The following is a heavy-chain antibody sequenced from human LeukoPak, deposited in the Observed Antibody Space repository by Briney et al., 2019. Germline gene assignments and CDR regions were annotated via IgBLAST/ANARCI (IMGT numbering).Heavy chain of an antibody. D-gene: IGHD6-19*01. CDR1: GFTFDDYA. J-gene: IGHJ4*02. CDR2: ISWNSATI. Sequence: HPGRSLRLSCAASGFTFDDYAMHWARQAPGKGLEWVSGISWNSATIDYADSVKGRFSISRDNSKNYLYLQMNSLRAEDTAFYYCAKAVSSGTGTYYFDYWGQGTLVTVSS. CDR3: AKAVSSGTGTYYFDY. V-gene: IGHV3-9*01.